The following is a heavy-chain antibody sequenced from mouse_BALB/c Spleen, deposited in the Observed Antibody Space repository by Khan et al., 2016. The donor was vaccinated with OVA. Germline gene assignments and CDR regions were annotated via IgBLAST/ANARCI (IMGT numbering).Heavy chain of an antibody. CDR3: ARIYGSDFDY. D-gene: IGHD1-1*01. Sequence: VQLQQSGPELVKPGASVKISCKASGYSFTGYFMNWVTQSHGKSLEWIGRINPNIGEPFYTQKFKGKATLTVDESSRTDHMELRSRASEDSAVNYCARIYGSDFDYWGQGTPRTVSS. V-gene: IGHV1-20*02. CDR1: GYSFTGYF. CDR2: INPNIGEP. J-gene: IGHJ2*01.